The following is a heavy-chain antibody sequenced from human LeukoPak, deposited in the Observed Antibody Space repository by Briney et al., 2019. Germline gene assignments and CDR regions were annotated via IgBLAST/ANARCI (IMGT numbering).Heavy chain of an antibody. Sequence: SETLSLTCTVSGGSISSSSYYWGWIRQPPGKGLEWIGSIYYSGSTYYNPSLKSRVTISVDTSKNQFSLKLSSVTAADTAVYYWARVGGGTYMDVWGKGTTLTVPS. J-gene: IGHJ6*03. V-gene: IGHV4-39*07. CDR2: IYYSGST. CDR1: GGSISSSSYY. D-gene: IGHD3-10*01. CDR3: ARVGGGTYMDV.